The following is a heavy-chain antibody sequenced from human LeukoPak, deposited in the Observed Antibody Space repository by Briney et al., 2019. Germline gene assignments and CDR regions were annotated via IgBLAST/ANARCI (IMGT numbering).Heavy chain of an antibody. CDR1: GFTVSSNY. J-gene: IGHJ4*02. CDR2: IYSGGST. Sequence: PGGSLRLSCAASGFTVSSNYMSWVRQAPGKGLEWVSVIYSGGSTYYADSVKGRFTISRHNSKNTLYLQMNSLRAEDTAVYYCARVGGYSRTDFDYWGQGTLVTVSS. V-gene: IGHV3-53*04. CDR3: ARVGGYSRTDFDY. D-gene: IGHD3-16*01.